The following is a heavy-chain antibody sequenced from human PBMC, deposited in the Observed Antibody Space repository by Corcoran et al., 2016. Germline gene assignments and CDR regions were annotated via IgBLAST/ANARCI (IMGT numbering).Heavy chain of an antibody. CDR3: AKDAEIGYRYGIDY. CDR1: GFTFSSYG. CDR2: ISYDGSNK. V-gene: IGHV3-30*18. Sequence: QVQLVESGGGVVQPGRSLRLSCAASGFTFSSYGMHWVRQAPGKGLEWVAVISYDGSNKYYADSVKGRFTISRDNSKNTLYLQMNSLRAVDPAVYYCAKDAEIGYRYGIDYWGQGTLVTVFS. D-gene: IGHD5-18*01. J-gene: IGHJ4*02.